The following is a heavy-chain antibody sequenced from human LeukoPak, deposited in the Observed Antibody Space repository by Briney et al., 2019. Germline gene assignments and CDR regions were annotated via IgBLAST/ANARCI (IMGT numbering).Heavy chain of an antibody. Sequence: GGSLRLSCAASGFTFSSYSMHWVRQAPGKGLEWVAVISYDGSSKYYADSVKGRFTISRDNSMNTLYLQMNSLRPEDTAVYYCAGLDTASVFDYFGYWGLGTLVTVSS. CDR1: GFTFSSYS. V-gene: IGHV3-30*04. J-gene: IGHJ4*02. D-gene: IGHD5-18*01. CDR2: ISYDGSSK. CDR3: AGLDTASVFDYFGY.